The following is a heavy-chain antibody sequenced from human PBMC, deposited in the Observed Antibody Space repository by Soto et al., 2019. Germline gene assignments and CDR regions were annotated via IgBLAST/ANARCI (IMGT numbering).Heavy chain of an antibody. CDR2: IWYDGSNK. Sequence: GGSRIPSCAASGFTFRSYGMHWVRQAPGKGLEWVAVIWYDGSNKYYADSVKGRFTISRDNSKNTLYLQMNSLRAEDTAVYYCARDRVVGSAAREGYYYYGLDVWGQGTTVTVSS. V-gene: IGHV3-33*01. J-gene: IGHJ6*02. CDR3: ARDRVVGSAAREGYYYYGLDV. CDR1: GFTFRSYG. D-gene: IGHD2-2*01.